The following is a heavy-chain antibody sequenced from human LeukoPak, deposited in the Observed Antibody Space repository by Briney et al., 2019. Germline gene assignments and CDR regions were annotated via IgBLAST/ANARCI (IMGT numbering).Heavy chain of an antibody. Sequence: AGSLRLSCAASGFTVSTNYMSWVRQAPGKGLEWVSVIYSGGTTYYADSVKGRFTISRDQSKNTLYLQMSRVRDEDTAVYYCARDTQWELGSYWGQGTLVTVSS. CDR2: IYSGGTT. V-gene: IGHV3-66*01. CDR3: ARDTQWELGSY. J-gene: IGHJ4*02. D-gene: IGHD1-26*01. CDR1: GFTVSTNY.